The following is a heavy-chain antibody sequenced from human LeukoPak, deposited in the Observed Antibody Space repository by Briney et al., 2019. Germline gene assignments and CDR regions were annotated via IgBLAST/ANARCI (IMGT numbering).Heavy chain of an antibody. CDR1: GFTFSSYE. D-gene: IGHD5-24*01. V-gene: IGHV3-48*03. J-gene: IGHJ4*02. CDR2: ISSSGSTI. CDR3: ALAGNGYNYY. Sequence: GGSLRLSCAASGFTFSSYEMNWVCQAPGKGLEWVSYISSSGSTIYYADSVKGRFTISRDNAKNSLYLQMNSLRAEDTAVYYCALAGNGYNYYWGQGTLVIVSS.